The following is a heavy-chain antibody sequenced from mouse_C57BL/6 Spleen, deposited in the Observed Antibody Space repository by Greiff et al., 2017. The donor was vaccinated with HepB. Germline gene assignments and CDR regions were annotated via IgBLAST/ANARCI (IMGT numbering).Heavy chain of an antibody. Sequence: VQLQQPGAELVKPGASVKLSCKASGYTFTSYWMQWVKQRPGQGLEWIGEIDPSDSYTNYNQKFKGKATLTVDTSSSTAYMQLSSLTSEDSAVYYCARDTTVVATNYFDYWGQGTTLTVSS. CDR3: ARDTTVVATNYFDY. CDR1: GYTFTSYW. J-gene: IGHJ2*01. D-gene: IGHD1-1*01. CDR2: IDPSDSYT. V-gene: IGHV1-50*01.